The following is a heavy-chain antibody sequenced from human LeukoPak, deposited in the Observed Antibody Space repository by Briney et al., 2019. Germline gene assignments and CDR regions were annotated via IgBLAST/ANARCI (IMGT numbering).Heavy chain of an antibody. CDR1: GGSISSYY. CDR3: ARVGYCSSTSCSNWFDP. V-gene: IGHV4-59*01. J-gene: IGHJ5*02. Sequence: PSETLSLTCTVSGGSISSYYWGWIRQPPGKGLEWIGYIYYSGSTNYNPSLKSRVTISVDTSKNQFSLKLSSVSAADTAVYYCARVGYCSSTSCSNWFDPWGQGTLVTVSS. CDR2: IYYSGST. D-gene: IGHD2-2*01.